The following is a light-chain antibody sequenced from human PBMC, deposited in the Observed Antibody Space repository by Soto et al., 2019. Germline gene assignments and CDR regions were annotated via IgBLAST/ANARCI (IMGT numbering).Light chain of an antibody. Sequence: DIVMTQSPATLSVSPGERATLSCRASQSVSSHLAWYQQRPGQSPRLLIYGASTRATGIPDRFSGGGSGTDFTLTISRLEPEDFAVYYCHQYGSSPQTFGQGTKVDIK. CDR1: QSVSSH. J-gene: IGKJ1*01. CDR3: HQYGSSPQT. V-gene: IGKV3-20*01. CDR2: GAS.